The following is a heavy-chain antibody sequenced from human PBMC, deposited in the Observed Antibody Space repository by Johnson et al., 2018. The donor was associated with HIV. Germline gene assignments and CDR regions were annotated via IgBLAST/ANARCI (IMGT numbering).Heavy chain of an antibody. CDR2: ISSSGSTI. CDR3: ARVMVQGDAFDI. D-gene: IGHD3-10*01. Sequence: QMLLVESGGGLVQPGGSLRLSCAASGFTFSDYYMSWIRQAPGKGLEWVSYISSSGSTIYYADSVKGRFTISRDNAKNSLYLQMNSLRAEDTAVYYCARVMVQGDAFDIWGQGTMVTVSS. V-gene: IGHV3-11*04. CDR1: GFTFSDYY. J-gene: IGHJ3*02.